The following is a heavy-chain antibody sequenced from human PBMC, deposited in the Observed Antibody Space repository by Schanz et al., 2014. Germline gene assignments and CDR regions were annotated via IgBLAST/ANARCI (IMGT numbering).Heavy chain of an antibody. CDR3: VSSGSYSSYAF. J-gene: IGHJ4*02. Sequence: VQLVESGGGVVQPGRSLRLSCAASGFNSDDYAMHWVRQAPGKGLEYVSSISSKGDMTFYGNSVKGRFTISRDNSKNTLYLQMNSLRAEDTAVYHCVSSGSYSSYAFWGQGTLVTVSS. CDR1: GFNSDDYA. CDR2: ISSKGDMT. D-gene: IGHD3-10*01. V-gene: IGHV3-64*01.